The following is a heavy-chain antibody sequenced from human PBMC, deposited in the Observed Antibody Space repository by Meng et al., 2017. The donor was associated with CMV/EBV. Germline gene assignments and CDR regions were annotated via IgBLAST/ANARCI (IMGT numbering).Heavy chain of an antibody. CDR1: GGSFSDYY. J-gene: IGHJ4*02. Sequence: GSLRLSCAVYGGSFSDYYWSWIRQPPGKGLEWIGEINHRGGTNYNPSLKSRVTISLDTSKNQFSLKLSSVTAADTAVYYCASLPNTAMVSWLDYWGQGTLVTVSS. D-gene: IGHD5-18*01. V-gene: IGHV4-34*01. CDR3: ASLPNTAMVSWLDY. CDR2: INHRGGT.